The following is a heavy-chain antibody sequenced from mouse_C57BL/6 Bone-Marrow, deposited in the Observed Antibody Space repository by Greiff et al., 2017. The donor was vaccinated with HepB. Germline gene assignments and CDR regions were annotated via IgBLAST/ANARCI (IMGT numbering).Heavy chain of an antibody. J-gene: IGHJ4*01. CDR3: ASQAYYAMDY. CDR1: GFSLTSYG. D-gene: IGHD3-2*02. V-gene: IGHV2-2*01. CDR2: IWSGGST. Sequence: VKLQESGPGLVQPSQSLSITCTVSGFSLTSYGVHWVRQSPGKGLEWLGVIWSGGSTDYNAAFISRLSISKDNSKSQVFFKMNSLQADDTAIYYCASQAYYAMDYWGQGTSVTVSS.